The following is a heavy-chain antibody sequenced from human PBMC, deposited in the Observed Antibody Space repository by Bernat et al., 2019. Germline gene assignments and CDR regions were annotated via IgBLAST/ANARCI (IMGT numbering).Heavy chain of an antibody. J-gene: IGHJ3*02. D-gene: IGHD6-13*01. Sequence: QVQLVQSGAEVKKPGASVKVSCKASGYTFTSYAMHWVRQAPGQRLEWMGWINAGNGNTKYSQKFQGRVTITRDTSASTAYMELGSLRSEDTAVYYCARASGAAAGTRRAFDIWGQGTMVTVSS. CDR2: INAGNGNT. V-gene: IGHV1-3*01. CDR3: ARASGAAAGTRRAFDI. CDR1: GYTFTSYA.